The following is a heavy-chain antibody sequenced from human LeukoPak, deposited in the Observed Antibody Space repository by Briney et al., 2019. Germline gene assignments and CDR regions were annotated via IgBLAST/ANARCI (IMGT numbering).Heavy chain of an antibody. CDR3: ARVPITLAGTKDAKYFQH. Sequence: GGSLRLSCAASGFTFSNYWMHWVRQAPGKGLVWVSRINSDGSSTNYADSVKGRFTISRDNAKNTLSLQMNSLRAEDTAVYYCARVPITLAGTKDAKYFQHWGQGTLVTVSS. D-gene: IGHD6-19*01. CDR1: GFTFSNYW. V-gene: IGHV3-74*01. J-gene: IGHJ1*01. CDR2: INSDGSST.